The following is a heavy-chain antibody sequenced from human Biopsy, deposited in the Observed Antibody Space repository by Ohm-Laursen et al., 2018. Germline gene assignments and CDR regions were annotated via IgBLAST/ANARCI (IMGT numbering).Heavy chain of an antibody. V-gene: IGHV1-58*01. Sequence: SVKVSCKASGFTFSSSAVQWVRQARGQRLGWIGWIVVGSGHTNYAQKFQERVTITRDMSTSTAYMELTSLRSEDTAVYYCAAPSTLYYYYSAMDVWDQGTTIPVSS. CDR1: GFTFSSSA. CDR3: AAPSTLYYYYSAMDV. J-gene: IGHJ6*02. CDR2: IVVGSGHT.